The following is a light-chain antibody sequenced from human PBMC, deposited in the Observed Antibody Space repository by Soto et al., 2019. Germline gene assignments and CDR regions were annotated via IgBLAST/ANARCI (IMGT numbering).Light chain of an antibody. J-gene: IGLJ3*02. V-gene: IGLV2-14*01. CDR1: SSDVGYDNY. Sequence: QSALTQPASVSGSPGQSITISCTGTSSDVGYDNYVSWFQQHPGKAPKLMIYEVSRRPSGVSNRFSGSKSANTASLTSSGHQAEDEADYYCTSHTASSTWVFGGGTKLTVL. CDR3: TSHTASSTWV. CDR2: EVS.